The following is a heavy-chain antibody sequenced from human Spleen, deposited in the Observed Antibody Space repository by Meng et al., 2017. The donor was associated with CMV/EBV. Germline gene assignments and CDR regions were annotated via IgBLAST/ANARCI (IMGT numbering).Heavy chain of an antibody. Sequence: SCKASGYTFTSYAMSWVRQAPGKGLEWVSPISVGGGRTYYADSVKGRFTISRDNSKNTLYLQMNSLRAEDTAVYYCAKHRGNNHNYYFYGLDVWGQGTTVTVSS. J-gene: IGHJ6*02. CDR3: AKHRGNNHNYYFYGLDV. V-gene: IGHV3-23*01. CDR2: ISVGGGRT. CDR1: GYTFTSYA.